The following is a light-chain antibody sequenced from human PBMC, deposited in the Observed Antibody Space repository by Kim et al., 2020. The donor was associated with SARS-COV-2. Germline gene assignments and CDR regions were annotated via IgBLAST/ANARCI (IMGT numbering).Light chain of an antibody. J-gene: IGKJ1*01. V-gene: IGKV1-6*01. CDR1: QGIRND. CDR2: GAS. Sequence: AIQMTQSPSSLSASVGDRVTITCRASQGIRNDLGWYQQKPGKAPKLLMYGASSLQSGVPSRFSGSGSGTDFTLTISSLQPEDFATYYCLQDYNYPRTFGQGTKVDIK. CDR3: LQDYNYPRT.